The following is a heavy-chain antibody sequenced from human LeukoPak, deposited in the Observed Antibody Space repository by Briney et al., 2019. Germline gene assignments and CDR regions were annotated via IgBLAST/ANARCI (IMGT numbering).Heavy chain of an antibody. CDR3: ARDSVTTSGY. J-gene: IGHJ4*02. CDR2: TYYRSKWYN. V-gene: IGHV6-1*01. D-gene: IGHD4-17*01. Sequence: SQTLSLTCAISGDSVSRDSAAWNWIRQSPSRGLEWLGRTYYRSKWYNDYAVSVKSRININPDTSKNQFSLKLSSVTAADTAVYYCARDSVTTSGYWGQGTLVTVSS. CDR1: GDSVSRDSAA.